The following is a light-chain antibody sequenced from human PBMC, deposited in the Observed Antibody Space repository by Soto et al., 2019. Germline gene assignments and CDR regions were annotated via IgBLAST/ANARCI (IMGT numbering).Light chain of an antibody. Sequence: IVLTQSPGTRYLSPGERGTLSWRASQSVRSNLARYQQKPGQAPRLLIYGASNRATGIPDRFSGSGSGTDFTLTIRRMQPEDFAVYYCQQYGSSGTFGQGTKVDIK. CDR2: GAS. J-gene: IGKJ1*01. V-gene: IGKV3-20*01. CDR1: QSVRSN. CDR3: QQYGSSGT.